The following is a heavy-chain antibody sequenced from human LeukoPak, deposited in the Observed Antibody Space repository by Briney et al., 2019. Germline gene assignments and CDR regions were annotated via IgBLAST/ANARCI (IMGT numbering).Heavy chain of an antibody. J-gene: IGHJ6*03. Sequence: GGSLRLSCAASGFTFSSYAMSWVRQAPGKGLEWVSAISGSGGSTYYADSVKGRFTISRDNSKNTLYLQMNSLRAEDTAVYYCARDYYDSSGYYSTYYYYYYMDVWGKGTTVTVSS. V-gene: IGHV3-23*01. D-gene: IGHD3-22*01. CDR1: GFTFSSYA. CDR2: ISGSGGST. CDR3: ARDYYDSSGYYSTYYYYYYMDV.